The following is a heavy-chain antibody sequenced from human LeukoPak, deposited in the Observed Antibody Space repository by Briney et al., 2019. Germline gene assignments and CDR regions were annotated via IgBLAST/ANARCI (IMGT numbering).Heavy chain of an antibody. D-gene: IGHD3-22*01. CDR2: ISSSGSTI. V-gene: IGHV3-48*04. Sequence: GGSLRLSCAASGLTFSSYAMSWVRQAPGKGLEWVSYISSSGSTIYYADSVKGRFTISRDNAKNSLYLQMNSLRAEDPAVYYCATLDSSGYWAQVDYWGQGTLVTVSS. CDR1: GLTFSSYA. J-gene: IGHJ4*02. CDR3: ATLDSSGYWAQVDY.